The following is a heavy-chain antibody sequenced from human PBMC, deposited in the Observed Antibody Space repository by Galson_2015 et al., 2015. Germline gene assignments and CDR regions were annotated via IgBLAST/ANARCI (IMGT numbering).Heavy chain of an antibody. V-gene: IGHV3-23*01. CDR1: GFTFSSYA. Sequence: SLRLSCAASGFTFSSYAMSWVRQAPGKGLEWVSAISGSGGSTYYADSVKGRFTISRDNSKNTLYLQMNSLRAEDTAVYYCAKDSYYEFWSGLAPDAFDIWGQGTMVTVSS. D-gene: IGHD3-3*01. J-gene: IGHJ3*02. CDR2: ISGSGGST. CDR3: AKDSYYEFWSGLAPDAFDI.